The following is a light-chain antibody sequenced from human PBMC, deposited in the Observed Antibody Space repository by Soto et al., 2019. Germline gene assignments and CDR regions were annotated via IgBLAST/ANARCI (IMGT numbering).Light chain of an antibody. J-gene: IGKJ1*01. V-gene: IGKV3-20*01. CDR3: PYYGTSTGT. CDR2: GAS. CDR1: QSFSSSH. Sequence: EIVLTQSPDTLSLSPGETATLSCRASQSFSSSHLAWYQQKVGQAPRLLIYGASSRATGIPDRFSGSGSGTDFTLIINRLDPEDFAVYYCPYYGTSTGTFGQGTKVDI.